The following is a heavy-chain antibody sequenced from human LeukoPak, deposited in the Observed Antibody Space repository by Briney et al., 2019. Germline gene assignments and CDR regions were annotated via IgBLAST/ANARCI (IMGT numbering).Heavy chain of an antibody. CDR3: ARDERWLEDAFDI. D-gene: IGHD5-24*01. Sequence: GGSLRLSCAASGFTFSSYAMSWVRQAPGKGLEWVSSISSSSSYIYYADSVKGRFTISRDNAKNSLYLQMNSLRAEDTAVYYCARDERWLEDAFDIWGQGTMVTVSS. J-gene: IGHJ3*02. V-gene: IGHV3-21*01. CDR1: GFTFSSYA. CDR2: ISSSSSYI.